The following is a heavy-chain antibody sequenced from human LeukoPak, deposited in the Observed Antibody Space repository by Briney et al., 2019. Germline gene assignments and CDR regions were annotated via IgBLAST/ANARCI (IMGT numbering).Heavy chain of an antibody. Sequence: ASVKVSCKASGYTFTSYGISWVRQAPGQGLEWMGWISAYNGNTNYAQKLQGRVTMTTDTSTSTAYMELRSLRSDDTAVYYCARDHRRWLQSTLDYWGQGTLVTVSS. J-gene: IGHJ4*02. V-gene: IGHV1-18*01. CDR1: GYTFTSYG. CDR3: ARDHRRWLQSTLDY. CDR2: ISAYNGNT. D-gene: IGHD5-24*01.